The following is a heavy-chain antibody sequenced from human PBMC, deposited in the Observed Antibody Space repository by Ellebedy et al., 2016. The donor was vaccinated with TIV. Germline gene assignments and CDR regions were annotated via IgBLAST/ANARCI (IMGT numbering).Heavy chain of an antibody. CDR2: IYPGDSDT. D-gene: IGHD3-10*01. J-gene: IGHJ6*02. CDR3: ARRMVRGGIRYAMDV. Sequence: GESLKISCQASVYSFTNYWIGWVRQMPGKGLEWMGIIYPGDSDTRYSPSFEGQVTISVDKSISTAYLQWNSLKASDTATYYCARRMVRGGIRYAMDVWGQGTTVTVSS. CDR1: VYSFTNYW. V-gene: IGHV5-51*01.